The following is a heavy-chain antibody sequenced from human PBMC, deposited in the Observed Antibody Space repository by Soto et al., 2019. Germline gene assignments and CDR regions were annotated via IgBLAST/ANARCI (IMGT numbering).Heavy chain of an antibody. D-gene: IGHD3-22*01. J-gene: IGHJ4*02. V-gene: IGHV3-23*01. CDR1: GFTFSSYA. CDR2: ISGSGGST. Sequence: PGGSLRLSCAASGFTFSSYAMSWVRQAPGKGLEWVSAISGSGGSTYYADSVKGRFTISRDNSKNTLYLQMNSLRAEDTAVYYFAKTPVLYYYDSSGYYFDYWGQGTLVTVSS. CDR3: AKTPVLYYYDSSGYYFDY.